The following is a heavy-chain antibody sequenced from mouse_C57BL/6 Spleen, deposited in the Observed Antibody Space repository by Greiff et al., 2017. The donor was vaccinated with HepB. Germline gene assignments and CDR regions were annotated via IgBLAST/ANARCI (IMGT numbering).Heavy chain of an antibody. CDR3: ARGGYDYDVPWFAY. D-gene: IGHD2-4*01. Sequence: VQLQQPGAELVKPGASVKMSCKASGYTFTSYWITWVKQRPGQGLEWIGDIYPGSGSTNYNEKFKSKATLTVDTSSSTAYMQLSILTSEDSAVYYCARGGYDYDVPWFAYWGQGTLVTVSA. CDR1: GYTFTSYW. CDR2: IYPGSGST. V-gene: IGHV1-55*01. J-gene: IGHJ3*01.